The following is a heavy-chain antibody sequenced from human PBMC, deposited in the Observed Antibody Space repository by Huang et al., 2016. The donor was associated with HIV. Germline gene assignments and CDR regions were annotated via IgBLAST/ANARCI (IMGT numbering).Heavy chain of an antibody. CDR3: ARGSRQGKYYYGSGTAY. J-gene: IGHJ4*02. V-gene: IGHV3-74*01. CDR1: GFTFSSYW. D-gene: IGHD3-10*01. CDR2: INSDGSST. Sequence: EVQLVESGGGLVQPGGSLRLSCAASGFTFSSYWMHWVRQVPGKGLVCVSHINSDGSSTSYADSVKGRFTLSRDNAKNTLYLQMNSLRAEDTAVYYCARGSRQGKYYYGSGTAYWGQGTLVTVSS.